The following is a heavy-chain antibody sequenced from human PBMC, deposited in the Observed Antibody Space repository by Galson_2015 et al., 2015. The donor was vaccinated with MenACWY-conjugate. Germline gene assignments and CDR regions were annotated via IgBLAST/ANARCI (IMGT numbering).Heavy chain of an antibody. CDR2: INREGSRT. J-gene: IGHJ5*02. Sequence: LRLSCAASGFTFSTYWMHWVRQAPGKGLEWVPRINREGSRTTYADSVKGRFTISRDNAKNTLYLEMNSLRAEDTAVYYCARDRRDAFLESLPSNWFDPWGQGTLVIVSS. CDR1: GFTFSTYW. V-gene: IGHV3-74*01. D-gene: IGHD3-3*02. CDR3: ARDRRDAFLESLPSNWFDP.